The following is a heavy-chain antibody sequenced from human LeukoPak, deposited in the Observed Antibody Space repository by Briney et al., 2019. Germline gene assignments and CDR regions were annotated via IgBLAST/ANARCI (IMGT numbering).Heavy chain of an antibody. J-gene: IGHJ5*02. D-gene: IGHD3-10*01. V-gene: IGHV1-18*01. Sequence: ASVEVSCKASGYTFTSYGISWVRQAPGQGLEWMGWISAYNGNTNYAQKLQGRVTMTTDTSTSTAYMELRSLRSDDTAVYYCAREVYYGSAAENWFDPWGQGTLVTVYS. CDR1: GYTFTSYG. CDR3: AREVYYGSAAENWFDP. CDR2: ISAYNGNT.